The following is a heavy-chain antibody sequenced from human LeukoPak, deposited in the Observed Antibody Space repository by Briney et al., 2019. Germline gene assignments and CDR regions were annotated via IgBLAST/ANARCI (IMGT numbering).Heavy chain of an antibody. D-gene: IGHD3-10*01. CDR2: FDPEDGET. Sequence: ASVKVSCKVSGYTLTELSMHWVRQAPGKGLEWMGGFDPEDGETIYAQKFQGRITMTEDTSTDTAYMELSSLRSEDTAVYYCATDPHSLWFGGVDAFDIWGQGTMVTVSS. V-gene: IGHV1-24*01. CDR3: ATDPHSLWFGGVDAFDI. J-gene: IGHJ3*02. CDR1: GYTLTELS.